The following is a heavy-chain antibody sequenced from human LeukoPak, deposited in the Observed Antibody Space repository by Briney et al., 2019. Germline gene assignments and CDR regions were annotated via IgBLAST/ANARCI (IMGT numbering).Heavy chain of an antibody. J-gene: IGHJ4*02. D-gene: IGHD5-18*01. Sequence: GGSLRLSCAASGFTFSSYEINWVRQAPGKGLEWVSYISSSGTTMYYTDSVKGRFTISRDNAKKSLYLQMNSLRAEDTAVYYCAGGRVDSDGVFDYWGQGTLVTVSS. CDR2: ISSSGTTM. V-gene: IGHV3-48*03. CDR1: GFTFSSYE. CDR3: AGGRVDSDGVFDY.